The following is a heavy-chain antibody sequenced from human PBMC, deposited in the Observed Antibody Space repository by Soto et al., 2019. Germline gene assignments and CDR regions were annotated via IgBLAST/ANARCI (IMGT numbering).Heavy chain of an antibody. D-gene: IGHD6-6*01. CDR3: ARDGSSLAARVRALDY. J-gene: IGHJ4*02. CDR2: ISNDGSNS. Sequence: QEQLVESGGGVVQPGRSLRLSCTASGFSFSSYALHWVRQAPGKGLEWVAVISNDGSNSYYRNSVKGRFTISRDDSKRTLYLQMSSLRAEDTAVYYCARDGSSLAARVRALDYWGQGTLVTVSS. CDR1: GFSFSSYA. V-gene: IGHV3-30-3*01.